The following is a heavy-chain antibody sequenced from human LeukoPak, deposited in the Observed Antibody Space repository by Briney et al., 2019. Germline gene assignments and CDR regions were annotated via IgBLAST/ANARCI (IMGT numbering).Heavy chain of an antibody. V-gene: IGHV1-8*03. J-gene: IGHJ4*02. CDR3: ARSGTGDEWIGVDH. D-gene: IGHD3-10*01. CDR1: GYTFTSYS. CDR2: MNPNSGNT. Sequence: GASVKVSCKASGYTFTSYSMHWVRQATGQGLEWMGWMNPNSGNTGYAQKFQGRVAITTDTSISTAYMELSSLISEDTAVYYCARSGTGDEWIGVDHWGQGTLVTVSS.